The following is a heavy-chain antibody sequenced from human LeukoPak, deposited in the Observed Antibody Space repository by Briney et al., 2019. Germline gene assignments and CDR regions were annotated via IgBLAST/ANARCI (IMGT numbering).Heavy chain of an antibody. D-gene: IGHD3-3*01. V-gene: IGHV3-30*04. CDR3: ARDLGIFGDFDY. Sequence: GRSLRLSCAASGFTFSSYAMHWVRQAPDKGLEWLAFIRYDGSNEYSADSVKGRFTISRDNSRNTLFLQMDSLRSEDTAVYYCARDLGIFGDFDYWGQGTLVIVSS. CDR2: IRYDGSNE. CDR1: GFTFSSYA. J-gene: IGHJ4*02.